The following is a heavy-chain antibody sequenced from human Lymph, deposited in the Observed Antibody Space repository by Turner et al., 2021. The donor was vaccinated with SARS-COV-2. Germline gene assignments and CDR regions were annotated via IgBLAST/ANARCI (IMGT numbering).Heavy chain of an antibody. Sequence: QVHLVQSGAEVKKPGASVKVSCKASGYTFTHYYMHWVRQAPGQRLEWMGWINTNSGGKNYAQKFQGRVTMTRDTSNSTAYMELRWLRSDGTAVYFCARGEKIAVAGTQYFDYWGQGTLVTVSS. CDR2: INTNSGGK. CDR3: ARGEKIAVAGTQYFDY. J-gene: IGHJ4*02. V-gene: IGHV1-2*02. D-gene: IGHD6-19*01. CDR1: GYTFTHYY.